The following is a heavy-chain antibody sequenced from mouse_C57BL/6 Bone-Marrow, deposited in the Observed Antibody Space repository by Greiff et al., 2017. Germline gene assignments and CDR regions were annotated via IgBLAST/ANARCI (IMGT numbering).Heavy chain of an antibody. J-gene: IGHJ3*01. D-gene: IGHD6-1*01. CDR1: GYTFTSYW. CDR2: IDPSDSYT. Sequence: QVQLQQSGAELVKPGASVKLSCKASGYTFTSYWMQWVKQRPGQGLEWIGEIDPSDSYTNYNQKFKGKATLTVDTSSSTAYMQLSSLTSEDAAVYYCARLAGFAYWGQGTLVTVSA. CDR3: ARLAGFAY. V-gene: IGHV1-50*01.